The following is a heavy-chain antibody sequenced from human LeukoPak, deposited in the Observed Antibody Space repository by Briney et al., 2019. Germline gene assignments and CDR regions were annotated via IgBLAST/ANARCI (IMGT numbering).Heavy chain of an antibody. J-gene: IGHJ6*03. Sequence: KPSETLSLTCTVSGGSISSTRFYWGWIRQPPGKGLEWIGSDYYSGGTYYNPALNSRVTISVDTSKNQFSVKLSSVTAAGTAVYYCARDYGDYVHYYMDVWGKGATVTVSS. CDR2: DYYSGGT. D-gene: IGHD4-17*01. V-gene: IGHV4-39*02. CDR1: GGSISSTRFY. CDR3: ARDYGDYVHYYMDV.